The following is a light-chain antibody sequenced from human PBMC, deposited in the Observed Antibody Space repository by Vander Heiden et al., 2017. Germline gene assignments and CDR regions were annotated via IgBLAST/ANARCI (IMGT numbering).Light chain of an antibody. CDR1: RSAVAGYNF. Sequence: QSALPQPPSATRSPGQPPTISCTGSRSAVAGYNFVSWYQQHPGKPPKLMIYEVSKRPAGLPDRFAGSKSGNAASLTASVLHAEEEADYYCSSYAGSNSLVFGGGTKLTVL. CDR2: EVS. J-gene: IGLJ2*01. CDR3: SSYAGSNSLV. V-gene: IGLV2-8*01.